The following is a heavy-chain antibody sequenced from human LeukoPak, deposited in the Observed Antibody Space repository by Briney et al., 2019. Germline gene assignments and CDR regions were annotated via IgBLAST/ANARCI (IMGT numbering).Heavy chain of an antibody. CDR3: PRARRYQLLSWFDP. V-gene: IGHV1-2*02. Sequence: ASVKVSCKASGYTFTGYYMHWVRQAPGQGLEWMGWINPNSGGTNYAQKFQGRVTMTRDTSISTAYMELSRLRSDDTAVYYSPRARRYQLLSWFDPWGQGTLVTVSS. D-gene: IGHD2-2*01. J-gene: IGHJ5*02. CDR1: GYTFTGYY. CDR2: INPNSGGT.